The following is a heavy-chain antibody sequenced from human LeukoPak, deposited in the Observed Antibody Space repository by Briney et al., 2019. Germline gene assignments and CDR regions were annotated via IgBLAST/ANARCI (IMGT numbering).Heavy chain of an antibody. CDR1: GYTFTGYY. J-gene: IGHJ3*02. V-gene: IGHV1-2*02. CDR3: ARDYYDSSGYKEDAFDI. CDR2: INPNSGGT. D-gene: IGHD3-22*01. Sequence: ASVKVSCKASGYTFTGYYMHWVRQAPGQGLEWMGWINPNSGGTSYAQKFQGRVTMTRDTSISTAYMELSRLRSDDTAVYYCARDYYDSSGYKEDAFDIWGQGTMVTVSS.